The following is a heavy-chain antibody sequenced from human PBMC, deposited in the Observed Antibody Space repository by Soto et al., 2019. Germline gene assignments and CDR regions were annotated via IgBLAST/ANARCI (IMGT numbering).Heavy chain of an antibody. CDR1: GGSISSYY. Sequence: SETLSLTCTVSGGSISSYYWSWIRQPPGKGLEWIGYIYYSGSTNYNPSLKSRFTISVDTSKNQFSLKLSSVTAADTAVYYCAREIRFLEWDGASYYYYMDVWGKGTTVTVSS. J-gene: IGHJ6*03. V-gene: IGHV4-59*01. D-gene: IGHD3-3*01. CDR3: AREIRFLEWDGASYYYYMDV. CDR2: IYYSGST.